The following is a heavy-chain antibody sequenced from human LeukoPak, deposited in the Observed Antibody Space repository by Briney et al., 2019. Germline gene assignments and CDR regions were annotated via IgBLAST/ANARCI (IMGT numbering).Heavy chain of an antibody. CDR3: AKDHQARWFGEFYNWFDP. D-gene: IGHD3-10*01. V-gene: IGHV4-34*01. CDR2: INHSGST. Sequence: PSETLSLTCAVYGGSFSGYYWSWIRQPPGKGLEWIGEINHSGSTNYNPSLKSRVTISVDTSKNQFSLKLSSVTAADTAVYYCAKDHQARWFGEFYNWFDPWGQGTLVTVSS. CDR1: GGSFSGYY. J-gene: IGHJ5*02.